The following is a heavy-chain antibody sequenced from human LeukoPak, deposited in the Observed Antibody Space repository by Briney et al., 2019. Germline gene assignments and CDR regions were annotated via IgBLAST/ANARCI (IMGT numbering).Heavy chain of an antibody. J-gene: IGHJ4*02. CDR2: ISGSGGST. V-gene: IGHV3-23*01. D-gene: IGHD6-13*01. Sequence: GGSLRLSCAASGFTFSSYAMSWVRQAPGKGLEWVSSISGSGGSTYYAASVKGRFTVSRDKSKNTLYLQMNSLRAEDTAVYYCAKDSSSSWSPPFDYWGQGTLVTVSS. CDR1: GFTFSSYA. CDR3: AKDSSSSWSPPFDY.